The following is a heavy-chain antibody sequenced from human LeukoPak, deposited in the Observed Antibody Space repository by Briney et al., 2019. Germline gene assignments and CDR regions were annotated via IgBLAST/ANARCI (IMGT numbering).Heavy chain of an antibody. CDR1: GFTFSDYY. V-gene: IGHV3-11*04. CDR3: ARADYDSSGYYVYYYYYMDV. CDR2: ISSRGSII. Sequence: GGSLRLSCAASGFTFSDYYMTWIRQAPGKGLEWVSYISSRGSIIYYADSVKGRFTISRDNAKNSLYLQMNSLRAEDTAVYYCARADYDSSGYYVYYYYYMDVWGKGTTVTVSS. J-gene: IGHJ6*03. D-gene: IGHD3-22*01.